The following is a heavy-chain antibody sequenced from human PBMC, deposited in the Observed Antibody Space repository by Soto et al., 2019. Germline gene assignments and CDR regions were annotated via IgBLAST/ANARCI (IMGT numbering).Heavy chain of an antibody. CDR3: ARGGIAAAGLLY. CDR2: IYWNDDK. D-gene: IGHD6-13*01. CDR1: GFSLIASLVC. J-gene: IGHJ4*02. Sequence: SGPTLVNPTQTLTRTFTFSGFSLIASLVCVGWIRQPPGKALEWLALIYWNDDKRYSPSLKSRLTITKDTSKNQVVLTMTNMDPVDTATYYCARGGIAAAGLLYWGQGTLVTVSS. V-gene: IGHV2-5*01.